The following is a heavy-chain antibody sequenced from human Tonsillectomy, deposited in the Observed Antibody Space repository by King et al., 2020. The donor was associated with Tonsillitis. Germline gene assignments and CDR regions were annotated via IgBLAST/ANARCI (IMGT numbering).Heavy chain of an antibody. Sequence: VQLQESRPGLVKPSETLSLTCTVSGGSINSDYWNWIRQPPGKGLEWIGSVYYSGGTDYNPSLKSRVSISLRTSKHQFSLNLTSVTAADTAVYYCARYGFVGCSSVYYSYAMGVWGQGTTVTVSS. J-gene: IGHJ6*02. CDR3: ARYGFVGCSSVYYSYAMGV. CDR1: GGSINSDY. V-gene: IGHV4-59*08. CDR2: VYYSGGT. D-gene: IGHD4-17*01.